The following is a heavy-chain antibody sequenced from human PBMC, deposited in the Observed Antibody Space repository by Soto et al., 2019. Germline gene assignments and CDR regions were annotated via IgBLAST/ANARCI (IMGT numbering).Heavy chain of an antibody. Sequence: XESLKLFWKGSGNSFTSYWIGWVRQMPGKGLEWMGIIYPGDSDTRYSPSFQGQVTISADKSISTAYLQWSSLKASDTAMYYCARHLAAGNYYYYGMDVWGQGTTVTVSS. J-gene: IGHJ6*02. CDR1: GNSFTSYW. V-gene: IGHV5-51*01. CDR3: ARHLAAGNYYYYGMDV. CDR2: IYPGDSDT. D-gene: IGHD6-13*01.